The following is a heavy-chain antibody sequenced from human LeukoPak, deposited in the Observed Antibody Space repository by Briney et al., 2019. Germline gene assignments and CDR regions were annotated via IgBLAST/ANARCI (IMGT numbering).Heavy chain of an antibody. CDR2: ISAYNGNT. D-gene: IGHD2-2*01. CDR3: AREALGYCSSTSCYVWFDP. Sequence: GASVKVSRKASGYTFTSYGISWVRQAPGQGLEWMGWISAYNGNTNYAQKLQGRVTMTTDTSTSTAYMELRSLRSDDTAVYYCAREALGYCSSTSCYVWFDPWGQGTLVTVSS. CDR1: GYTFTSYG. J-gene: IGHJ5*02. V-gene: IGHV1-18*04.